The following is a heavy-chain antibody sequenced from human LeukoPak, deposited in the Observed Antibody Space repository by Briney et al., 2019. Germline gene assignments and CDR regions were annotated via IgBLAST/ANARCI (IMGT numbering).Heavy chain of an antibody. CDR1: GYTFTGYY. Sequence: ASVKVSCKASGYTFTGYYIQWVRQAPGQGLEWMGWINPNSGGTIYAQKFQGRVTMTRDTSISTAYMELSRLRSDDTAVYYCARDPHYGDFRRYYFYMDVWGKGTTVTVSS. V-gene: IGHV1-2*02. CDR3: ARDPHYGDFRRYYFYMDV. D-gene: IGHD4-17*01. CDR2: INPNSGGT. J-gene: IGHJ6*03.